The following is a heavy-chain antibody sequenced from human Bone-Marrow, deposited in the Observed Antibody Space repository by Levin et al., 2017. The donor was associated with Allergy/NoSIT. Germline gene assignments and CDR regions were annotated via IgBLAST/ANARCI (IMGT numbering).Heavy chain of an antibody. J-gene: IGHJ6*02. CDR1: GFTVSSHY. V-gene: IGHV3-53*01. Sequence: GSLRLSCEASGFTVSSHYMSWVRQAPGKGLEWVSVIYTGGTTYYADSVEGRFTISRDKSKNMVYLQMDSLRAEDTAVYYCAREVVEVVSSYYHYYGMDVWGQGTTVTVSS. CDR2: IYTGGTT. CDR3: AREVVEVVSSYYHYYGMDV. D-gene: IGHD2-15*01.